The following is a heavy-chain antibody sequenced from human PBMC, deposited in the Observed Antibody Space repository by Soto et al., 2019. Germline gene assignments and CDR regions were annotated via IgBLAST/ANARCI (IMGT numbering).Heavy chain of an antibody. CDR2: ISSSGSTI. D-gene: IGHD3-16*01. V-gene: IGHV3-48*03. CDR3: ASSTFYYYYGMDV. Sequence: GGSLRLSCAASGFTFSSYEMNWLRQAPGKGLEWVSYISSSGSTIYYADSVKGRFTISRDNAKNSLYLQMNSLRAEDTAVYYCASSTFYYYYGMDVWGQGTTVTVSS. CDR1: GFTFSSYE. J-gene: IGHJ6*02.